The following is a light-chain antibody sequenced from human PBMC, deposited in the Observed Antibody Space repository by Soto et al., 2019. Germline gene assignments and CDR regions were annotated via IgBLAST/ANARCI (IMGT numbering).Light chain of an antibody. V-gene: IGKV1-39*01. CDR2: AAS. CDR1: QSISSY. CDR3: QQSYSTLFT. J-gene: IGKJ3*01. Sequence: DIQMTQSQSSLSASVGDRVTITCRVSQSISSYLNWYQQKPGKAPKLLIYAASSLQSGVPSRFSGSGSGTDFTLTISSLQPEDFATYYCQQSYSTLFTFGPGTKVDIK.